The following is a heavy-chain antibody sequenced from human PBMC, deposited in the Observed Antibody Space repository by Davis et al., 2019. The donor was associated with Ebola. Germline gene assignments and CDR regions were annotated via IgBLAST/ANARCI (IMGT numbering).Heavy chain of an antibody. D-gene: IGHD2-21*02. CDR1: GFTFSSNS. J-gene: IGHJ3*01. V-gene: IGHV3-21*04. CDR2: ISISSAFI. Sequence: GESLKISCAASGFTFSSNSMNWVRQAPGKGLEWVSSISISSAFIYYADSVKGRFTISRDNSRNTLYLQMNGLRVEDTAMYYCAKDTANIWFDVWGQGTMVTVSS. CDR3: AKDTANIWFDV.